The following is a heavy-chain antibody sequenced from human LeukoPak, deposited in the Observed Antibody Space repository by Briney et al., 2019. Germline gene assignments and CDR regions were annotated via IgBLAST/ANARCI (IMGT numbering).Heavy chain of an antibody. V-gene: IGHV3-33*01. J-gene: IGHJ4*02. CDR3: ARGPRWYGCFDY. Sequence: GRSLRLSCAASGFPFSSYAMHWVRQAPGKGLEWVAVLWHDGSNEYYADSVKGRFTISRDNSKNTLYLQMSSLRAEDTAVYYCARGPRWYGCFDYWGQGTLITVAS. CDR2: LWHDGSNE. D-gene: IGHD5-24*01. CDR1: GFPFSSYA.